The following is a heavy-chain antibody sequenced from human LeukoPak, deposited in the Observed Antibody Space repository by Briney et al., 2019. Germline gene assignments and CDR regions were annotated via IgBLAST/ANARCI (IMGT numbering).Heavy chain of an antibody. CDR2: INPNSGGT. CDR1: GYAFTGYY. J-gene: IGHJ3*02. V-gene: IGHV1-2*02. CDR3: ARGGTIYSSGPEDAFDI. D-gene: IGHD6-19*01. Sequence: ASVKVSCKASGYAFTGYYMHWVRQAPGQGLEWMGWINPNSGGTNYAQKFQGRVTMTRDTSISTAYMELSRLRSDDTAVYYCARGGTIYSSGPEDAFDIWGQGTMVTVSS.